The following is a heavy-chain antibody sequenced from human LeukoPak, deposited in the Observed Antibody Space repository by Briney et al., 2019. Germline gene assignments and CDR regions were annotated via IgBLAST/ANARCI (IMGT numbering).Heavy chain of an antibody. D-gene: IGHD2-8*01. J-gene: IGHJ3*02. CDR1: GYTFTSYD. V-gene: IGHV1-8*01. CDR3: ARTKADHDAFDI. Sequence: ASVKVSCKASGYTFTSYDIHWARQAPGQGLEWMGWMNPNSGNTGYAQKFQGRVTMTRNTSISTAYMELSSLRSEDTAVYYCARTKADHDAFDIWGQGTMVTVSS. CDR2: MNPNSGNT.